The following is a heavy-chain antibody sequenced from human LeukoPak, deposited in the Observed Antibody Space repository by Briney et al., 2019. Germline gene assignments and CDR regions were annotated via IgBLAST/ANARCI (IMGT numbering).Heavy chain of an antibody. CDR3: AAEHCTSSSCSFDY. J-gene: IGHJ4*02. Sequence: KTSETLSLTCTVPGGSISSHYWSWIRQPPGKGLEWIGYMYYSGSTNYNPSLKSRVTISVDTSKNQFSLNLNSVTAADTAVYYCAAEHCTSSSCSFDYWGQGTLVTVSS. CDR2: MYYSGST. D-gene: IGHD2-2*01. V-gene: IGHV4-59*11. CDR1: GGSISSHY.